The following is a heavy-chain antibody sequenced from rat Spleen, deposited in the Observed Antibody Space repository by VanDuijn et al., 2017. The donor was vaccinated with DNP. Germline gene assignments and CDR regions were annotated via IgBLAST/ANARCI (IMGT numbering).Heavy chain of an antibody. CDR2: INSAGNT. CDR1: GHSITNSYR. CDR3: ASTQFSGDVNWFAY. Sequence: EVQLQESGPGLVKPSQSLSLTCSVTGHSITNSYRWNWIRKFPGNKLEWMGYINSAGNTRYNPSLKSRISITRDTSKNQFFLQVNSVTAEDTATYYCASTQFSGDVNWFAYWGQGVMDTVSS. V-gene: IGHV3-3*01. J-gene: IGHJ2*01. D-gene: IGHD1-1*01.